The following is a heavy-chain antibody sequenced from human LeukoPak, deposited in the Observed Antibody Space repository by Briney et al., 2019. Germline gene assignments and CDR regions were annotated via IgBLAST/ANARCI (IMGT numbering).Heavy chain of an antibody. V-gene: IGHV4-59*01. CDR1: GGTISYYY. CDR2: IYYNGST. J-gene: IGHJ4*02. CDR3: ARKGGHFDY. D-gene: IGHD2-15*01. Sequence: SETLSLTCTVSGGTISYYYWSWIRQSPGKGLEWIGYIYYNGSTNYNPSLKSRVTISVDMSKNQFSLKVTSVTAADTAIYYCARKGGHFDYWGQGTLVTVSS.